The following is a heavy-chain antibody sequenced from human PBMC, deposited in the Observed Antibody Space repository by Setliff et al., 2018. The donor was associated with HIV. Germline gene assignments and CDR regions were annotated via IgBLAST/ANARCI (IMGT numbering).Heavy chain of an antibody. Sequence: GGSLRLSCAASGFTFSSYSMNWVRQAPGKGLEWVSSISSSSSYIYYADSVKGRFTISRDNAKNSLSLQVNSLRAEDTAVYYCARAAAGYFDYWGQGTLVTVSS. V-gene: IGHV3-21*01. CDR3: ARAAAGYFDY. CDR2: ISSSSSYI. CDR1: GFTFSSYS. D-gene: IGHD6-13*01. J-gene: IGHJ4*02.